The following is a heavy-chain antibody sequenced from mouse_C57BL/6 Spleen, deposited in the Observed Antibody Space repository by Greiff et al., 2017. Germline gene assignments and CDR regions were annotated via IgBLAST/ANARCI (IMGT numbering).Heavy chain of an antibody. D-gene: IGHD4-1*01. CDR1: GYTFTSYW. J-gene: IGHJ3*01. V-gene: IGHV1-72*01. CDR3: ARGASNWDWFAY. Sequence: QVQLQQPGAELVKPGASVKLSCKASGYTFTSYWMHWVKQRPGRGLEWIGRIDPNSGGTKYNEKFKSKATLTVDKPSSPAYMQLSSLTSEDSAVYYCARGASNWDWFAYWGQGTLVTVSA. CDR2: IDPNSGGT.